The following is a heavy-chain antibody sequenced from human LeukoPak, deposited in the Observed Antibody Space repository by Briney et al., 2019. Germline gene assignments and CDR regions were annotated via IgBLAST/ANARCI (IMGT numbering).Heavy chain of an antibody. V-gene: IGHV3-7*05. CDR1: GFTFSSYW. D-gene: IGHD4-17*01. J-gene: IGHJ4*02. CDR3: VRFPTGFDY. Sequence: PGGSLRLSCAASGFTFSSYWMTWVRQAPGKELEWVANINKDGSEKYYVDSVKGRFTISRDNAKNSLYLQMNSLRGEDTAVYYCVRFPTGFDYWGQGILVTVSS. CDR2: INKDGSEK.